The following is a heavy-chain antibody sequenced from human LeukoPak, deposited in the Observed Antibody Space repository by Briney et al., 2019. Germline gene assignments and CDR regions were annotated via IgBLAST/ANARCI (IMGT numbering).Heavy chain of an antibody. CDR2: IYPGDSDT. CDR1: GYSFTSYW. D-gene: IGHD3-10*01. V-gene: IGHV5-51*01. CDR3: ASHPNVLLWFGEFHY. Sequence: GESLKISCKGSGYSFTSYWIGWVRQMPGKGLKWMGIIYPGDSDTRYSPSFQGQVTISADKSISTAYLQWSSLKASDTAMYYCASHPNVLLWFGEFHYWGQGTLVTVSS. J-gene: IGHJ4*02.